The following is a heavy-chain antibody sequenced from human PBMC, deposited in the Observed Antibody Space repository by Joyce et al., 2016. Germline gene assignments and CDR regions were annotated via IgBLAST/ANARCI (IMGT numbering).Heavy chain of an antibody. CDR2: IKSKAAGGTT. CDR3: TADLPGGISDYFDY. Sequence: EVQVVESGGDLVQPGESLRLSCAASGFTFSNAWMSWVRKAPGKGLEWIARIKSKAAGGTTDYAAPVKGRFTISRDDSNNMLYLQMNSLKTEDTAVYYCTADLPGGISDYFDYWGQGTLVTVSS. CDR1: GFTFSNAW. D-gene: IGHD4-23*01. J-gene: IGHJ4*02. V-gene: IGHV3-15*01.